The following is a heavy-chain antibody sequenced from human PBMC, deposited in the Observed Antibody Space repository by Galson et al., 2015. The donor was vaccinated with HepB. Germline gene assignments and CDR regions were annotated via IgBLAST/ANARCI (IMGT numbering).Heavy chain of an antibody. Sequence: SVKVSCKASGYTFTSYYMHWVRQAPGQGLEWMGIINPSGGSTSYAQKFQDRVTMTSDTSTSTVYMELSSLRSEDTAEYYCASVPTVQRGLFPLSRMYGMDVWGQGTTVTVSS. CDR3: ASVPTVQRGLFPLSRMYGMDV. CDR2: INPSGGST. V-gene: IGHV1-46*03. J-gene: IGHJ6*02. CDR1: GYTFTSYY. D-gene: IGHD1-14*01.